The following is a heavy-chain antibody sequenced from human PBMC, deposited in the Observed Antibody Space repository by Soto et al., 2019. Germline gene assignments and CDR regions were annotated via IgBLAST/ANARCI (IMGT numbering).Heavy chain of an antibody. Sequence: GGSLRLSCAASGFSFSDYYMTWIRQAPGKGLEWISDISSSGDHTYYADSLRGRFTISRDNAKNSLYLQLNSLRGEDTAVYYCARLLLRPGKFDYWGQGTLVTVSS. CDR3: ARLLLRPGKFDY. CDR1: GFSFSDYY. V-gene: IGHV3-11*01. J-gene: IGHJ4*02. CDR2: ISSSGDHT. D-gene: IGHD2-21*01.